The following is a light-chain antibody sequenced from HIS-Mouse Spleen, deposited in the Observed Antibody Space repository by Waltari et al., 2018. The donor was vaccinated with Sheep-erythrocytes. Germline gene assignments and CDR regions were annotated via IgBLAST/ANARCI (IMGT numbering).Light chain of an antibody. Sequence: SYVLTQPPSVSVAPGQTARITCGGNNIGSKSVHWYQQKPGQAPVLVVYDASDRPSGSPERFSGSNSGNTATLTISRVEARDEADYYCQVWDSSSDHVVFGGGTKLTVL. V-gene: IGLV3-21*02. CDR1: NIGSKS. CDR2: DAS. CDR3: QVWDSSSDHVV. J-gene: IGLJ2*01.